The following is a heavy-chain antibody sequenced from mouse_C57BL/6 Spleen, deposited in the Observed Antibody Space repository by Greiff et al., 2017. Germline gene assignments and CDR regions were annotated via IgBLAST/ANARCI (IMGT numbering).Heavy chain of an antibody. J-gene: IGHJ1*03. CDR2: INPYNGGT. D-gene: IGHD1-1*01. CDR3: AREEGYYGSSRYWYVDV. CDR1: GYTFTDYY. V-gene: IGHV1-19*01. Sequence: EVQRVESGPVLVKPGASVKMSCKASGYTFTDYYMNWVKQSHGKSLEWIGVINPYNGGTSYNQKFKGQATLTVDKSSSTAYMELTSLTSEDSAVYYCAREEGYYGSSRYWYVDVWGTGTTVTVSS.